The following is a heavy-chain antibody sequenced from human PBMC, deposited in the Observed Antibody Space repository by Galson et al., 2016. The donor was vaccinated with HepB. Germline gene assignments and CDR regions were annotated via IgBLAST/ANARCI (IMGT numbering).Heavy chain of an antibody. CDR2: ISASSGTI. D-gene: IGHD3-10*01. J-gene: IGHJ6*02. V-gene: IGHV3-48*01. CDR3: SRPYTYYFGSGSYFDVLHYGMDV. Sequence: SLRLSCAASGFTFSSYGMYWVRQAPGKGLEWVAYISASSGTIYYADSVKGRFTISRDNANNSLSLQMNSLRAEETAFYYCSRPYTYYFGSGSYFDVLHYGMDVWGQGTTVTVSS. CDR1: GFTFSSYG.